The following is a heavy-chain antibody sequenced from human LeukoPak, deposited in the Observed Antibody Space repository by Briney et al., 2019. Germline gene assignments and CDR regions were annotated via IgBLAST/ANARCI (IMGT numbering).Heavy chain of an antibody. Sequence: SETLSLTCAVYGGSFSGYYWSWIRQPPGKGLEWIGEINHSGSTNYNPSLKSRVTISVDTSKNQFSLKLSPVTAADTAVYYCARGSGSYYYGNWFDPWGQGTLVTASS. CDR1: GGSFSGYY. CDR3: ARGSGSYYYGNWFDP. V-gene: IGHV4-34*01. CDR2: INHSGST. J-gene: IGHJ5*02. D-gene: IGHD1-26*01.